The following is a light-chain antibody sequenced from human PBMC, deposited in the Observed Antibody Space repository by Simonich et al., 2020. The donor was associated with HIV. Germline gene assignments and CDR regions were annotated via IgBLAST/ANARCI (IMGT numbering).Light chain of an antibody. CDR3: QQYGSSPYT. J-gene: IGKJ2*01. CDR1: PSVSRNY. Sequence: EIVLTQSPGTLSLSPGERATLPCRASPSVSRNYLAWYQQKSGPAPRLLIYGASSRATGITERFSGSGSGTDFTLTISRLEPEDFAIYYCQQYGSSPYTFGQGTKLEIK. CDR2: GAS. V-gene: IGKV3-20*01.